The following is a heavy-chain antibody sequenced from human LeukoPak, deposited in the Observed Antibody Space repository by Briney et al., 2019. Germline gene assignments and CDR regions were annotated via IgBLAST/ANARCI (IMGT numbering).Heavy chain of an antibody. CDR1: GYTFTGYY. J-gene: IGHJ5*02. CDR2: INPNSGGT. V-gene: IGHV1-2*02. Sequence: ASVKVSCKASGYTFTGYYMHWVRQAPGQGLEWMGWINPNSGGTNYAQKFQGRVTMTRDTSISTAYMELSRLRSDDTAVYYCARASEALNWFDPWGQGTLVTVSS. D-gene: IGHD2-2*01. CDR3: ARASEALNWFDP.